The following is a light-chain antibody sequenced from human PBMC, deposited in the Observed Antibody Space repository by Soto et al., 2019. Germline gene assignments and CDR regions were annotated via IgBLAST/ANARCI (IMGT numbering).Light chain of an antibody. CDR2: GAS. V-gene: IGKV3-20*01. Sequence: EIVITQGPATLSVSPGERSTLTCRASQSVGSNLAWYQQKPGQAPRLLIYGASSRATGIPDRISGSGSRKDFTLTISRLEPEDFALYYYQHYGSSWTFGQGTKVDIK. CDR3: QHYGSSWT. CDR1: QSVGSN. J-gene: IGKJ1*01.